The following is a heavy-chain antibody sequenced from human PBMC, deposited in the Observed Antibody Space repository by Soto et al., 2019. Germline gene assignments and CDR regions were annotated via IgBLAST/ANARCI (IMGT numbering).Heavy chain of an antibody. Sequence: PGGSLRLSCAAPGFTFSSYAMHWVRQAPGKGLEWVAVISYDGSNKYYADSVKGRFTISRDNSKNTLYPQMNSLRAEDTAVYYCARDPWKEWELSILYYFDYWGQGTLVTVSS. J-gene: IGHJ4*02. CDR1: GFTFSSYA. CDR2: ISYDGSNK. CDR3: ARDPWKEWELSILYYFDY. D-gene: IGHD1-26*01. V-gene: IGHV3-30-3*01.